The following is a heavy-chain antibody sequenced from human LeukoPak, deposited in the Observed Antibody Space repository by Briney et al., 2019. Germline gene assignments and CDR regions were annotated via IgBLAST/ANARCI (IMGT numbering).Heavy chain of an antibody. CDR2: INHSGST. J-gene: IGHJ4*02. CDR1: GGSFSGYY. Sequence: SETLSLTCAVYGGSFSGYYWSWIRQPPGKGLEWIGEINHSGSTSYNPSLKSRVTISVDTSKNQFSLKLSSVTAADTAVYYCARAIVGATKGADFDYWGQGTLVTVSS. V-gene: IGHV4-34*01. D-gene: IGHD1-26*01. CDR3: ARAIVGATKGADFDY.